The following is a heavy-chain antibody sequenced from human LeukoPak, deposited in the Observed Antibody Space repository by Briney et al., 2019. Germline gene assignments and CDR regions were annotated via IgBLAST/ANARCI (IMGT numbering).Heavy chain of an antibody. Sequence: SETLSLTCTVSGYSISSGYYWGWIRQPPGKGLEWIGSIYHSGSTYYNPSLKSRVTISVDTSKNQFSLKLSSVTAADTAVYYCARDNYGSGSYYQRYYYYYYMDVWGKGTTVTISS. D-gene: IGHD3-10*01. CDR3: ARDNYGSGSYYQRYYYYYYMDV. CDR1: GYSISSGYY. V-gene: IGHV4-38-2*02. J-gene: IGHJ6*03. CDR2: IYHSGST.